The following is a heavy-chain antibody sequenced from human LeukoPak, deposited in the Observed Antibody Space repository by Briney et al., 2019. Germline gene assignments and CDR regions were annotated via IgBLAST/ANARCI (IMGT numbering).Heavy chain of an antibody. CDR2: ISSSSSTI. V-gene: IGHV3-48*02. D-gene: IGHD2-15*01. CDR3: ARNPGACSGGSCYYPFDY. CDR1: GFTFSSYS. J-gene: IGHJ4*02. Sequence: PGGSVRLSCAASGFTFSSYSMNWVRQAPGKGLEWVSYISSSSSTIYYADSVKGRFTISRDNAKNSLYLQMNSLRDEDTAVYYCARNPGACSGGSCYYPFDYWGQGTLVTVSS.